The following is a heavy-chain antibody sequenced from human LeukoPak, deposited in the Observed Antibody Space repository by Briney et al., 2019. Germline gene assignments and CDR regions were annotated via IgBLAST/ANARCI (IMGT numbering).Heavy chain of an antibody. Sequence: GGSLRLSCAASGFTFDDYAMHWVRQAPGKGLEWVSGISWNSGSIGYADSVKGRFTISRDNANNSLYLQMNSLRAEDTALYYCAKDYRGWYFSFGMDGWGQGTTVTVSS. V-gene: IGHV3-9*01. CDR2: ISWNSGSI. D-gene: IGHD6-19*01. CDR3: AKDYRGWYFSFGMDG. CDR1: GFTFDDYA. J-gene: IGHJ6*02.